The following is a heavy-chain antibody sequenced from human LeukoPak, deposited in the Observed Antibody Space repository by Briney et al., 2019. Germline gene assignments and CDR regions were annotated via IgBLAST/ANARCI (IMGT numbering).Heavy chain of an antibody. CDR1: GGSFSGYY. CDR3: ARVRSYDFWSGYRYFDY. V-gene: IGHV4-34*01. Sequence: LETLSLTCAVYGGSFSGYYWSWIRQPPGRGLEWIGEINHSGSTNYNPSLKSRVTISVDTSKNQSSLKLSSVTAADTAVYYCARVRSYDFWSGYRYFDYWGQGTLVTVSS. D-gene: IGHD3-3*01. CDR2: INHSGST. J-gene: IGHJ4*02.